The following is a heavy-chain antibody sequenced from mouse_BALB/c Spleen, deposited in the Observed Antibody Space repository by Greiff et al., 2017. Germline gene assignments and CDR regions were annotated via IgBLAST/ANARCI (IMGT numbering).Heavy chain of an antibody. J-gene: IGHJ1*01. V-gene: IGHV1-69*02. CDR1: GYTFTSYW. Sequence: VQLQQPGAELVRPGASVKLSCKASGYTFTSYWINWVKQRPGQGLEWIGNIYPSDSYTNYNQKFKDKATLTVDKSSSTAYMQLSSPTSEDSAVYYCKRAAYYRYDGYFDVWGAGTTVTVSS. CDR2: IYPSDSYT. CDR3: KRAAYYRYDGYFDV. D-gene: IGHD2-14*01.